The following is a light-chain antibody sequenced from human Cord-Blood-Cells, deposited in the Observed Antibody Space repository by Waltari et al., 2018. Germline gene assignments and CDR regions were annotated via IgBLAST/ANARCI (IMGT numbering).Light chain of an antibody. CDR3: QQRSNWPRT. CDR2: DAS. J-gene: IGKJ2*01. Sequence: EIVLTQSPATLSLSPGERATLSCRASQSVSSYLAWYQQKPGQAPRHLIYDASNRATGIPARFSCSGSGTDCTLTISSLEPEDFAVYYCQQRSNWPRTFGQGTKLEIK. CDR1: QSVSSY. V-gene: IGKV3-11*01.